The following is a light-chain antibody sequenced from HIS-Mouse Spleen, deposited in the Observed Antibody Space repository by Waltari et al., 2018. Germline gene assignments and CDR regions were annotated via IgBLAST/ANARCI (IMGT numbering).Light chain of an antibody. Sequence: SYELTQPPSVSVSPGQTARITCSGDALPKKYAYWYQQKSGQAPGLVIYEDSERPSGTPARFSGSSSGTMVTLTISGAQVEDEADYYCYSADSSGNHRVFGGGTKLTVL. J-gene: IGLJ2*01. CDR1: ALPKKY. V-gene: IGLV3-10*01. CDR2: EDS. CDR3: YSADSSGNHRV.